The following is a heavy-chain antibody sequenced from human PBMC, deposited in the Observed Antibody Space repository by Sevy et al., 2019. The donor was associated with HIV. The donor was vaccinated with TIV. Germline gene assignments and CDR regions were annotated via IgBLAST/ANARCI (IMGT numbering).Heavy chain of an antibody. CDR3: SRGHVKDGDLGDYYYFAMDV. J-gene: IGHJ6*02. V-gene: IGHV3-11*01. CDR2: ISDSDDSI. CDR1: GFILSDYY. D-gene: IGHD4-17*01. Sequence: GGSLRLSCAASGFILSDYYMSWIRQAPGKGLEWLSYISDSDDSIYYADSVKGRFTISWDKTKNSLYLQMNSLRAEDMAVYYFSRGHVKDGDLGDYYYFAMDVWGQGTTVTVSS.